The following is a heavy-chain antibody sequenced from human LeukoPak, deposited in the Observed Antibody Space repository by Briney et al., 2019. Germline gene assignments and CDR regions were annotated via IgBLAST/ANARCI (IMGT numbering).Heavy chain of an antibody. V-gene: IGHV4-30-4*07. CDR3: ARYISSGLDY. CDR1: GXSISSGGYS. CDR2: IYYSGST. D-gene: IGHD6-6*01. J-gene: IGHJ4*02. Sequence: KPSQTLSLTCAVSGXSISSGGYSWSWIRQPPGKGLEWIGYIYYSGSTNYNPSLKSRVTISVDTSKNQFSLKLSYVNAADTAVYYCARYISSGLDYWGQGTLVTVSS.